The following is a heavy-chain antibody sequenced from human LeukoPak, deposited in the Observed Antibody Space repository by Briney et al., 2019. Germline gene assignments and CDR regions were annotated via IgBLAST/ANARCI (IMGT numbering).Heavy chain of an antibody. CDR2: INANSGGT. J-gene: IGHJ4*02. CDR1: GYTFTGCY. CDR3: ARAPHQYYYDSSGYQPSDF. V-gene: IGHV1-2*02. Sequence: ASVKVSCKASGYTFTGCYMHWVRQAPGQGLEWMGWINANSGGTNDAQKFQGRVIMTRDTSISTAYMELSRLRSDDTAVYYCARAPHQYYYDSSGYQPSDFWGQGTLVTVSS. D-gene: IGHD3-22*01.